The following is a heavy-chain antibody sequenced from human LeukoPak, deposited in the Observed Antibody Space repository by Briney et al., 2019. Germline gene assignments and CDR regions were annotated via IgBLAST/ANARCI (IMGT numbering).Heavy chain of an antibody. Sequence: SETLSLTCTVSGGSISSYYWSWIRQPAGKGLEWIGRIYTSGSTNYYPSLKSRVTMSVDTSKNQFSLKLSSVTAADTAVYYCARDGESPPDSSFDYWGQGTLVTVSS. J-gene: IGHJ4*02. CDR1: GGSISSYY. CDR2: IYTSGST. CDR3: ARDGESPPDSSFDY. D-gene: IGHD3-10*01. V-gene: IGHV4-4*07.